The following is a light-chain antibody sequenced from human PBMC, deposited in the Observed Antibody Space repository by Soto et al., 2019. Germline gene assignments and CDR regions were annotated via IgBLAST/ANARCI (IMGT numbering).Light chain of an antibody. CDR2: GDN. CDR1: SSNIGSNS. J-gene: IGLJ3*02. CDR3: AAWDERLKGWM. Sequence: QAVLIQPPSVCGTPGQRVIISCSGSSSNIGSNSANWYQQLPGTAPGLLIYGDNKRPSRVPDRFSGSKSGTSASLAISGLQSGDEADYYCAAWDERLKGWMFGGGTKLTVL. V-gene: IGLV1-44*01.